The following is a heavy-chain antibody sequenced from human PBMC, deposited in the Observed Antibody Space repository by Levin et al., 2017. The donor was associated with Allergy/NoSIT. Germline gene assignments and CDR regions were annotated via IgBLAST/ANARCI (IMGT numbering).Heavy chain of an antibody. D-gene: IGHD1-1*01. J-gene: IGHJ3*02. CDR1: GFTFSTSS. CDR2: IVVGTGNT. Sequence: SVKVSCEASGFTFSTSSIQWVRQARGERPEWIGWIVVGTGNTNYAHKFQEGVTITRDMSISTAYMELSSLRSDDTAVYYCAARPGGYASFDIWGRGTVVTVSS. CDR3: AARPGGYASFDI. V-gene: IGHV1-58*02.